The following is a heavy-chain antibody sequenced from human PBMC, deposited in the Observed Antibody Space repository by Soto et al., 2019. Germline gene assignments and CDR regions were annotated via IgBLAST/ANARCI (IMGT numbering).Heavy chain of an antibody. CDR3: ARGYTVTPAVQYFDY. J-gene: IGHJ4*02. CDR1: GFTFSSYA. Sequence: GGSLRLSCAASGFTFSSYAMHWVRQAPGKGLEWVAVISYDGSNKYYADSVKGRFTISRDNSKNTLYLQMNSLRAEDTAVYYCARGYTVTPAVQYFDYWGQGTLVTVSS. D-gene: IGHD4-17*01. V-gene: IGHV3-30-3*01. CDR2: ISYDGSNK.